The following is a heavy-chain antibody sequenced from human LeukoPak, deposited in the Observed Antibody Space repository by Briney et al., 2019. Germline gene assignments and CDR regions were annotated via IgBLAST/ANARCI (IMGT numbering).Heavy chain of an antibody. CDR1: GFTFRSHA. J-gene: IGHJ4*02. Sequence: GRSLRLSCEASGFTFRSHAMHWIRQAPGKGLEWVAFISYDGSRKDYADSVKGRFTISRDNPKNTLYLHLDSLRAEDTAVYYCTTARATIEVDYWGQGTLVTVSS. CDR2: ISYDGSRK. D-gene: IGHD5-12*01. V-gene: IGHV3-30-3*01. CDR3: TTARATIEVDY.